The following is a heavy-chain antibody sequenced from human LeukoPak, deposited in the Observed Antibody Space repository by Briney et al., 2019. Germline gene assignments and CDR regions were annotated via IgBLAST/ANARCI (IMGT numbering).Heavy chain of an antibody. Sequence: HPGGSLRLSCAASGFTFSSYAMSWVRQVPGKGPECVANIKPDGSDKYYVDSMKGRFTISRDNAKNSLYLQMNNLRAEDTAVYYCAREGPPPGVLHWGQGTLVTVSS. V-gene: IGHV3-7*01. CDR2: IKPDGSDK. D-gene: IGHD2-2*01. J-gene: IGHJ1*01. CDR1: GFTFSSYA. CDR3: AREGPPPGVLH.